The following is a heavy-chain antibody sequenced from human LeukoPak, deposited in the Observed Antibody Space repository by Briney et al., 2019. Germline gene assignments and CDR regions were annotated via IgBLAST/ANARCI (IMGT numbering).Heavy chain of an antibody. J-gene: IGHJ6*02. CDR3: ARDRGYYGSAGHYGMDV. D-gene: IGHD3-10*01. Sequence: PSETLSLTCTVSGGSISSGDYYWSWIRQPPGKGLEWIGYIYYSGSTNYNPSLKSRVTISVDTSKNQFSLKLSSVTAADTAVYYCARDRGYYGSAGHYGMDVWGQGTTVTVSS. CDR2: IYYSGST. CDR1: GGSISSGDYY. V-gene: IGHV4-61*08.